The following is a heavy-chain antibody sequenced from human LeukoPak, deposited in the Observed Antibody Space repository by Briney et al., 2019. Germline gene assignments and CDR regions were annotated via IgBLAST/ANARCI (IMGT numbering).Heavy chain of an antibody. CDR2: IYYSGST. V-gene: IGHV4-59*01. CDR3: ARGARYSYDHFDY. CDR1: GGFISSYY. Sequence: PSETLSLTCTVSGGFISSYYWSWIRQPPGKGLEWIGYIYYSGSTNYNPSLKSRVTISVDTSKNQFSLKLSSVTAADTAVYYCARGARYSYDHFDYWGQGTLVTVSS. D-gene: IGHD5-18*01. J-gene: IGHJ4*02.